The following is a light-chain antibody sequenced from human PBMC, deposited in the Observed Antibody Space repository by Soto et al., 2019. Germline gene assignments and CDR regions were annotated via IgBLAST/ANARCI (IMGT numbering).Light chain of an antibody. CDR1: SSDVGSYNL. CDR2: EVS. J-gene: IGLJ1*01. CDR3: CSWAGSNSFYF. V-gene: IGLV2-23*02. Sequence: QSVLTQPASVSGSPGQSITISCTGTSSDVGSYNLVSWYQRLPGKAPKLIIYEVSKRPSGVSNRFSGSKSGNTASLTISGLQAEDEADYYCCSWAGSNSFYFFGTGTKVTVL.